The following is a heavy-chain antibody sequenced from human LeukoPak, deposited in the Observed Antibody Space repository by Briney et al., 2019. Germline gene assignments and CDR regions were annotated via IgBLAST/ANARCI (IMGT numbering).Heavy chain of an antibody. J-gene: IGHJ4*02. CDR2: ISSSSSYI. CDR3: AKDQTPYY. CDR1: GFTFSSYS. Sequence: GGSLRLSCAASGFTFSSYSMNWVRQAPGKGLEWVSSISSSSSYIYYADSVKGRFTISRDNSKNTLYLQMNSLRAEDTAVYYCAKDQTPYYWGQGTLVTVSS. D-gene: IGHD4-23*01. V-gene: IGHV3-21*03.